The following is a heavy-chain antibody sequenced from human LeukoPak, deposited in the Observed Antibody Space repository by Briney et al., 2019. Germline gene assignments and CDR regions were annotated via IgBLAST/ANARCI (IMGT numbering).Heavy chain of an antibody. CDR1: GFTFSSYA. V-gene: IGHV3-30-3*01. Sequence: QPGGSLRLSCAASGFTFSSYAMHWVRQAPGKGLEWVAVISYDGSNKYYADSVKGRFTISRDNAKNSLYLQMNSLRDEDTAVYYCARDARLFDYWGQGTLVTVSS. CDR2: ISYDGSNK. J-gene: IGHJ4*02. CDR3: ARDARLFDY.